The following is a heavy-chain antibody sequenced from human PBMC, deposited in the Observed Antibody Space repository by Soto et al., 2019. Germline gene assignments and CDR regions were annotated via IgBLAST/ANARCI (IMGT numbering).Heavy chain of an antibody. CDR2: ISYDGHNK. Sequence: PGGSLRLSCAASGFTLTNHATHWVRQAPGKGLEWVALISYDGHNKYYADSVKGRFTISRDISNNTLFVQMNTLRPEDTAVYYCAREPSSSWYYFDSWGQGTLVTVSS. D-gene: IGHD6-13*01. V-gene: IGHV3-30-3*01. CDR3: AREPSSSWYYFDS. J-gene: IGHJ4*02. CDR1: GFTLTNHA.